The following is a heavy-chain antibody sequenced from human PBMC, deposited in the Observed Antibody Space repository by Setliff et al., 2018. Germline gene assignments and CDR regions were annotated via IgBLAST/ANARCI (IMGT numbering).Heavy chain of an antibody. V-gene: IGHV1-69*13. Sequence: GASVKVSCKASGGTFINYAISWVRQAPGQGLEWMGGIIPIFGTANYAQKFQGRVTITADESTSTAYMELWSLRSDDTAVYYCARDPSLYCSSTSCSPHWFDPWGQGTLVTVSS. D-gene: IGHD2-2*01. CDR3: ARDPSLYCSSTSCSPHWFDP. CDR1: GGTFINYA. J-gene: IGHJ5*02. CDR2: IIPIFGTA.